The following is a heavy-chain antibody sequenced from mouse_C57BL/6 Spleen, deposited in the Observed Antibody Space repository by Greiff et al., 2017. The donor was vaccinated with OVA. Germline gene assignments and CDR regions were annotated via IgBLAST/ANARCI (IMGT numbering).Heavy chain of an antibody. J-gene: IGHJ1*03. CDR2: IHPSASVT. CDR3: ASLTYYNNYVGYFDV. V-gene: IGHV1-74*01. CDR1: GYTFTSYW. Sequence: QVHVKQPGAELVKPGASVTVSCKASGYTFTSYWMHWVKQRPGQGLEWIGSIHPSASVTNYNQKFKGKAALTVDKSSSTAYMQLSSLTSEDSAVYYCASLTYYNNYVGYFDVWGTGTTVTVAS. D-gene: IGHD2-5*01.